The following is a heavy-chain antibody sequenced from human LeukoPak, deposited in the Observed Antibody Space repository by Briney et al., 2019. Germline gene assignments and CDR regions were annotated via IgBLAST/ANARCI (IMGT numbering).Heavy chain of an antibody. CDR1: DGSINSYY. V-gene: IGHV4-59*08. CDR3: ARHLGRGFDY. Sequence: KPSETLSLTCTVSDGSINSYYWSWIRQPPGKGLEWIGYIHYSGSTNYNPSLRSRLTISVDTSKNQFSLKLSFVTAADTAVYYCARHLGRGFDYWGQGILVTVSS. CDR2: IHYSGST. J-gene: IGHJ4*02.